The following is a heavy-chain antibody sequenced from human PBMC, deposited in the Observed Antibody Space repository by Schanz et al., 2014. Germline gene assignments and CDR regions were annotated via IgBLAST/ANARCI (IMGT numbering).Heavy chain of an antibody. CDR2: ISPYNGNT. J-gene: IGHJ4*02. V-gene: IGHV1-18*01. Sequence: QVRLVQSGAELTMPGATVKVSCETSGYTFTNYGVSCVRQAPGQGLEWVAWISPYNGNTAYAQNLKGRVRMTTDTSTATAYMELRSLTSDDTAVYYCARDRVYRFLKGENRFYFDYWGQGTLVIVSS. CDR1: GYTFTNYG. CDR3: ARDRVYRFLKGENRFYFDY. D-gene: IGHD3-3*01.